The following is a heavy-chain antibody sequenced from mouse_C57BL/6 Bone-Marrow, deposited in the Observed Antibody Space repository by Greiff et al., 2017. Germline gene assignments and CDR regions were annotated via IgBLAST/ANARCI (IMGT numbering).Heavy chain of an antibody. J-gene: IGHJ3*01. CDR2: INPSSGYT. V-gene: IGHV1-7*01. CDR3: ARGVRTWFAD. Sequence: VQLQQSGAELAKPGASVKLSCKASGYNFTSYWMHWVKQRPGQGLEWIGYINPSSGYTKYNQKFQDKATLTADKSSSTAYMLLSSLTYEDSAVYYCARGVRTWFADWGQGTLVTVSA. CDR1: GYNFTSYW.